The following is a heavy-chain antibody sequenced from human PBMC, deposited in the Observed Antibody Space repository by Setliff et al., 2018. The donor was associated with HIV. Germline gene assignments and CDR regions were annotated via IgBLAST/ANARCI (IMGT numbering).Heavy chain of an antibody. J-gene: IGHJ4*02. CDR3: VRVPDY. CDR1: GDSITSGGFY. CDR2: IYYSGSA. Sequence: PSETLSLTCTVPGDSITSGGFYCNWFRQHSGKGLEWIGWIYYSGSAIYNPSLNSRVIISADRSKSQFSLKVNSVTAADTAVYYCVRVPDYWGPGTLVTVSS. V-gene: IGHV4-31*03.